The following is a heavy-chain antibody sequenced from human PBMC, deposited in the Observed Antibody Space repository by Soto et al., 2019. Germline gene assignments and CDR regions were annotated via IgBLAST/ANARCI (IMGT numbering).Heavy chain of an antibody. CDR2: IYHSGST. Sequence: SETLSLTCAVSGYSISTGYYWGWIRQPPGXGLEWIGSIYHSGSTYYNPSLKSRVTISVDTSKNQFSLNLSSVTAADTAVYYCARSSYYDTSGYLNWFDPWGQGTLVTVCS. CDR1: GYSISTGYY. D-gene: IGHD3-22*01. V-gene: IGHV4-38-2*01. J-gene: IGHJ5*02. CDR3: ARSSYYDTSGYLNWFDP.